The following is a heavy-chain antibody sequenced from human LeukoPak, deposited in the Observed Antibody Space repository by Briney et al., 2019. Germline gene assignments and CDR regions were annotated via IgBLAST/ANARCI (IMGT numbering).Heavy chain of an antibody. D-gene: IGHD6-19*01. CDR3: ASIASYSSGWHSPYYFDY. CDR2: IYYSGST. CDR1: GGSISSSSYY. Sequence: SETLSLTCTVSGGSISSSSYYWGWIRQPPGKGLGWIGSIYYSGSTYYNPSLKSRVTISVDTSKNQFSLKLSSVTAADTAVYYCASIASYSSGWHSPYYFDYWGQGTLVTVSS. V-gene: IGHV4-39*01. J-gene: IGHJ4*02.